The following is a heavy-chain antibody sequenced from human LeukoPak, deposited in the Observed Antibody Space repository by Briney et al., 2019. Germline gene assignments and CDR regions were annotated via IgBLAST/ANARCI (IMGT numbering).Heavy chain of an antibody. J-gene: IGHJ4*02. CDR3: AREVSIAVADLGY. D-gene: IGHD6-19*01. Sequence: GGPLRLSCAASGFTFSSYSMNWVRQAPGKGLEWVSYISSSSSTIYYADSVKGRFTISRDNAKNSLYLQMNSLRAEDAAVYYCAREVSIAVADLGYWGQGTLVTVSS. V-gene: IGHV3-48*01. CDR2: ISSSSSTI. CDR1: GFTFSSYS.